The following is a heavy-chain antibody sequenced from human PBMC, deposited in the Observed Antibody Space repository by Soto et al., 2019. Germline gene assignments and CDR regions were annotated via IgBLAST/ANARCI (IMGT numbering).Heavy chain of an antibody. V-gene: IGHV1-2*04. D-gene: IGHD2-8*01. J-gene: IGHJ6*02. CDR1: GYSFTDYH. Sequence: QVQLVQSGAEVKKPGASVRVSCKASGYSFTDYHIHWVQQAPGQGLEWLGRINPKSGGTSTAQKFQGWVTMTRDRSISTVYMELTRLRSDDTAVYFCARGHSTDCSNGVCSFFYNHEMDVWGQGTTVTVSS. CDR3: ARGHSTDCSNGVCSFFYNHEMDV. CDR2: INPKSGGT.